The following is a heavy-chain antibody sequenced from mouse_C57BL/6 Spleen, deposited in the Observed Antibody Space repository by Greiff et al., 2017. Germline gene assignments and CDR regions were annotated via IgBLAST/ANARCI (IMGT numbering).Heavy chain of an antibody. D-gene: IGHD2-12*01. CDR1: GFTFTDYC. CDR3: ARSYSDYAMDY. Sequence: EVKLVESGGGLVQPGGSLSLSCAASGFTFTDYCMSWVRQPPGKALEWVGFISNNANGYTTEYNDTVKGRFTVTRDNSQSILYLQMNALRAEDSATYYCARSYSDYAMDYWGQGTSVTVSS. V-gene: IGHV7-3*01. J-gene: IGHJ4*01. CDR2: ISNNANGYTT.